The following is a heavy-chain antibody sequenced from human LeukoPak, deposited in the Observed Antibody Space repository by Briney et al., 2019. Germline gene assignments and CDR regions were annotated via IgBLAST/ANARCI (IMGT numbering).Heavy chain of an antibody. CDR2: INPSGGST. V-gene: IGHV1-46*01. CDR3: ARESEYSSSSGPSPFDY. J-gene: IGHJ4*02. CDR1: GYTSTSYY. Sequence: GASVKVSCKASGYTSTSYYMHWVRQAPGQGLEWMGIINPSGGSTSYAQKFQGRVTMTRDMSTSTVYMELSSLRSEDTAVYYCARESEYSSSSGPSPFDYWGQGTLVTVSS. D-gene: IGHD6-6*01.